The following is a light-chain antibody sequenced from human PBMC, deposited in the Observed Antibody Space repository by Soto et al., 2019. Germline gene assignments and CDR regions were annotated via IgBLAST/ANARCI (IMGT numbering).Light chain of an antibody. V-gene: IGKV3-15*01. Sequence: EIVMTQSPATLSVSPGERATLSCRASQRVSSNLAWYQQKPGQAPRLLIYGASSRSTGIPARFSGSGSGTEFTLTISSLPSEDFAVYYCQQYNNWPPMYTFGQGTKLEIK. J-gene: IGKJ2*01. CDR1: QRVSSN. CDR2: GAS. CDR3: QQYNNWPPMYT.